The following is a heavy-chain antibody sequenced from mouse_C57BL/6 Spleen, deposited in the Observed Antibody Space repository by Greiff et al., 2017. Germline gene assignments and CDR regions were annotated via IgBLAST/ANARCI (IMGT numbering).Heavy chain of an antibody. CDR2: IDPSDSYT. J-gene: IGHJ3*01. Sequence: VQLQQSGAELVMPGASVKLSCKASGYTFTSYWMHWVKQRPGQGLEWIGEIDPSDSYTTYNQKFKGKSTLTVDKSSSTAYMQLSSLTSEDSAVYYCAIYYGSSYWFAYWGQGTLVTVSA. V-gene: IGHV1-69*01. CDR3: AIYYGSSYWFAY. D-gene: IGHD1-1*01. CDR1: GYTFTSYW.